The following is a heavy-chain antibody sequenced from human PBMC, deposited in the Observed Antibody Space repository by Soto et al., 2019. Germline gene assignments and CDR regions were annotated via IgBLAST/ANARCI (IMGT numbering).Heavy chain of an antibody. V-gene: IGHV4-39*01. CDR3: GRCLKQWLGEGRYYFDY. CDR2: IYYSGST. D-gene: IGHD6-19*01. J-gene: IGHJ4*02. CDR1: GGSISSSSYY. Sequence: QLQLQESGPGLVKPSETLSLTCTVSGGSISSSSYYWGWIRQPPGKGVEWVGSIYYSGSTYYNPPLKSRNTIYVDTSNNQFSLKLSSLTAADTAVYYCGRCLKQWLGEGRYYFDYWGQGTLVTVSS.